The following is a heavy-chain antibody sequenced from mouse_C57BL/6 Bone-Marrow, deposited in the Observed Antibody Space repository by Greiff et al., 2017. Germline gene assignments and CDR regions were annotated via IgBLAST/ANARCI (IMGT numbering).Heavy chain of an antibody. CDR2: IYPGDGDT. CDR1: GYAFGSSW. J-gene: IGHJ3*01. D-gene: IGHD2-4*01. CDR3: ASQYDYDEAY. Sequence: QVHVKQSGPELVKPGASVKISCKASGYAFGSSWMNWVKQRPGKGLEWIGRIYPGDGDTNYNGKFKGKATLTADKSSSTAYMQLSSLTSEDSAVYFCASQYDYDEAYWGQGTLVTVSA. V-gene: IGHV1-82*01.